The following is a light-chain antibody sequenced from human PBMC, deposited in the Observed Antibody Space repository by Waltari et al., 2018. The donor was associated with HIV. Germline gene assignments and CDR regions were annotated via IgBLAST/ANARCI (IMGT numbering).Light chain of an antibody. CDR1: EDISNY. J-gene: IGKJ1*01. CDR3: QQYHTLPWT. V-gene: IGKV1-33*01. Sequence: DIQMTQSPSSLSASVGDRVSITCQASEDISNYLNWYYQKPGKGTKLLIYNAFYVEGGVTSKFSGSGSRTHFTLTISSLHAEDYGPYYCQQYHTLPWTFGHGTKVE. CDR2: NAF.